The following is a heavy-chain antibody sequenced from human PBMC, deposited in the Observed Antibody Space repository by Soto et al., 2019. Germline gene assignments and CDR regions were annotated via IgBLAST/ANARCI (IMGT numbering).Heavy chain of an antibody. Sequence: ASVKVSCNASGYTFTSYVIGWVRQAPGQGLEWMGWISAYNGNTNYAQKLQGRVTMTTDTSTSTAYMELRSLRSDDTAVYYCASAPLHCSSTSCYAEGIVYWGQGTLVTVSS. V-gene: IGHV1-18*01. CDR1: GYTFTSYV. J-gene: IGHJ4*02. CDR3: ASAPLHCSSTSCYAEGIVY. CDR2: ISAYNGNT. D-gene: IGHD2-2*01.